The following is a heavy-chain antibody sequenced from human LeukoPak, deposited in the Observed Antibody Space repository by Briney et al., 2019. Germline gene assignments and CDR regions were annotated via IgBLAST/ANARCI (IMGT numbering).Heavy chain of an antibody. J-gene: IGHJ5*02. CDR2: INESGST. D-gene: IGHD6-6*01. Sequence: SETLSLTCAVYGGSFSAFYWSWIRQPPGKGLEWIGEINESGSTNYNPSLKSRVTISIDKSNNQFSLKLSSVTAADTAVYYCAREASPPDNWFDPWGQGTLVTVSS. V-gene: IGHV4-34*01. CDR1: GGSFSAFY. CDR3: AREASPPDNWFDP.